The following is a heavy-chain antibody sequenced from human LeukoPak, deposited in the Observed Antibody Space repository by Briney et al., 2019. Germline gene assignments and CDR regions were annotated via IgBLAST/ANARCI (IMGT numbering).Heavy chain of an antibody. CDR1: GFTVSSNY. Sequence: GGSLRLSCAASGFTVSSNYMSWVRQAPGKGLEWVSVIYSGGSTYYADSVKGRFTISRDNSKNTLYLQMNSLRAEDTAVYYCARSGGNLWFGESDHPPTDGYGMDVWGQGTTVTVSS. CDR2: IYSGGST. V-gene: IGHV3-53*01. J-gene: IGHJ6*02. D-gene: IGHD3-10*01. CDR3: ARSGGNLWFGESDHPPTDGYGMDV.